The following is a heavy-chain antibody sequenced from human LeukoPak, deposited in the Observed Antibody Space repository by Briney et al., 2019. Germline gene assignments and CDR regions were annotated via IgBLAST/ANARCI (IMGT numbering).Heavy chain of an antibody. D-gene: IGHD6-13*01. J-gene: IGHJ4*02. CDR3: SRVNPEAEGFDY. CDR1: EFTFSSYD. CDR2: IDTAGYT. Sequence: GGSLRHSCAASEFTFSSYDMHWVRQGTGKGLEWVSAIDTAGYTYYPGSVKGRFTISRENAKNSLYLQMNSLRAGDTAVYYCSRVNPEAEGFDYWGQETLVTVSS. V-gene: IGHV3-13*01.